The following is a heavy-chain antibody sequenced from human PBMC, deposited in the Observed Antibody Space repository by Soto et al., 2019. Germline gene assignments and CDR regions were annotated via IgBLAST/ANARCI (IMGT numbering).Heavy chain of an antibody. J-gene: IGHJ4*02. CDR3: RGGEAGGGNITPAY. Sequence: QVQLVQSGAEVKKPGSSVKVSCKASGGTFSSYTISWVRQAPGQGLEWMGRIIPILGIANYAQKFQGRVTITADKPTRKANRGLRSRRSEDTAVYYGRGGEAGGGNITPAYGGRGTLFTVSS. CDR1: GGTFSSYT. CDR2: IIPILGIA. V-gene: IGHV1-69*02. D-gene: IGHD3-10*01.